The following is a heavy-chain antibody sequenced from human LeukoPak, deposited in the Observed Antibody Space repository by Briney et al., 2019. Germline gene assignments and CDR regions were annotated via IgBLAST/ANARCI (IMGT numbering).Heavy chain of an antibody. Sequence: GGSLRLSCAASGFTFSSYSMNWVRQAPGKGLEWVSSISSSSSYIYYADSVKGRFTISRDNAKNSLYLQMNSLRAEDTAVYYCARGEGYDSSGYFRFDYWGQGTLVTVSS. CDR2: ISSSSSYI. CDR1: GFTFSSYS. D-gene: IGHD3-22*01. CDR3: ARGEGYDSSGYFRFDY. J-gene: IGHJ4*02. V-gene: IGHV3-21*01.